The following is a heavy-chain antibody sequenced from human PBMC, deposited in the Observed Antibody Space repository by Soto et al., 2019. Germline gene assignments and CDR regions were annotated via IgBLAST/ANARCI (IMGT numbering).Heavy chain of an antibody. CDR2: ISGSGGST. CDR1: GFTFSRYA. J-gene: IGHJ4*02. Sequence: EVQLLESGGGLVQPGGSLRLSCAASGFTFSRYAMSWVRQAPRKGLEWVSAISGSGGSTYYADSVKGRFTISRDNSKNTLYLQMNSLRAEDTAVYYCAKDKNPYDFWSGYAIEYYFDYWGQGTLVTVSS. V-gene: IGHV3-23*01. D-gene: IGHD3-3*01. CDR3: AKDKNPYDFWSGYAIEYYFDY.